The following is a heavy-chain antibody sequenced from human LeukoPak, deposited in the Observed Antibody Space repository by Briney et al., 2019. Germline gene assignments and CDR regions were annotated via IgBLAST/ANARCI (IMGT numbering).Heavy chain of an antibody. D-gene: IGHD3-10*01. CDR2: VSAGGGST. CDR1: GFTFSGYA. V-gene: IGHV3-23*01. Sequence: GGSLRLSCAASGFTFSGYAMTWVRQAPRKGLEWVSTVSAGGGSTYYADSVKGRFTISRDNPKNTLHLQMNSLRAEDTAVYYCAKRLYGSGGYYQFDYWGQGTLVTVSS. CDR3: AKRLYGSGGYYQFDY. J-gene: IGHJ4*02.